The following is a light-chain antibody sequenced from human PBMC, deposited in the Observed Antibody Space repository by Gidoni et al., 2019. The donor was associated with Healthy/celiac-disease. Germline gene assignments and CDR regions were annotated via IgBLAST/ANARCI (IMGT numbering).Light chain of an antibody. V-gene: IGKV1-39*01. J-gene: IGKJ5*01. CDR1: QSISSY. Sequence: DIQMTQSPSSLSASVGDRVTITCRASQSISSYLNWYQQKPGKAPKLLIYAASSLQRGVPSRFRGSGSGTDFTLTISSLQPEDFETYYCQQSYSTSSITFGQGTRLEIK. CDR2: AAS. CDR3: QQSYSTSSIT.